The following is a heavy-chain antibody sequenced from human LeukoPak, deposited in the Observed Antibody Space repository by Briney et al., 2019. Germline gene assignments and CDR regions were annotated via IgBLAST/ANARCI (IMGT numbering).Heavy chain of an antibody. Sequence: AGGSLRLSCAASGFTFSSYAMHWVRQAPGKGLEWVANIRQEGSEKYYVDSVKGRFTISRDNAKNSLYLQMNSLRAEDTAVYYCARAVPTYFDYWGQGTLVTVSS. V-gene: IGHV3-7*01. CDR3: ARAVPTYFDY. J-gene: IGHJ4*02. CDR2: IRQEGSEK. CDR1: GFTFSSYA. D-gene: IGHD1-1*01.